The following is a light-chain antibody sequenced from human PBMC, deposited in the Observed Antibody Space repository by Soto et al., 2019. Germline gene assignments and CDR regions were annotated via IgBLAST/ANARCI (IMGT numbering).Light chain of an antibody. CDR2: SNN. V-gene: IGLV1-44*01. Sequence: QSVLTQAPSASGTPGQRVTISCSGSSSNIGSNTVKWYQQLPGTAPKLLIYSNNQRPSGVPDRFSGSKSGTSASLAISGLQSEDEADYYCATWYDSLNAYVFGTGTKLTVL. CDR3: ATWYDSLNAYV. CDR1: SSNIGSNT. J-gene: IGLJ1*01.